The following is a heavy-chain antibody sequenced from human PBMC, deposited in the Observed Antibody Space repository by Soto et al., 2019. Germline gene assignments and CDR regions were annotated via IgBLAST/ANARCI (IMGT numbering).Heavy chain of an antibody. CDR1: GYTFTSYD. Sequence: QVQLVQSGAEVKKPGASVKVACKASGYTFTSYDINWVRQATGQGLEWMGWMHPNSGNTGYAQKFQGRFTMTMNTSISTAYMELSSLRSEDTAVYYCARGSSPKGYYDYIWGIRTPCAFDIWGQGTMVTVSS. V-gene: IGHV1-8*01. CDR3: ARGSSPKGYYDYIWGIRTPCAFDI. D-gene: IGHD3-16*01. J-gene: IGHJ3*02. CDR2: MHPNSGNT.